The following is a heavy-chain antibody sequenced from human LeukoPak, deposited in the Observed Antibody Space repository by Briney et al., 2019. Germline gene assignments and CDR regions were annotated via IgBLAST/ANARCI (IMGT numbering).Heavy chain of an antibody. D-gene: IGHD3-10*01. J-gene: IGHJ6*02. Sequence: PGESLRLSCAASGFTFSRYWMSWVRQAPGKGLEWVTVIWYDGSHKYYADSVKGRFTISRDNSKNMLYLEMNSLRAEDTAVYYCARAVDSMVRGPDVWGQGTTVTVSS. CDR3: ARAVDSMVRGPDV. CDR2: IWYDGSHK. V-gene: IGHV3-33*08. CDR1: GFTFSRYW.